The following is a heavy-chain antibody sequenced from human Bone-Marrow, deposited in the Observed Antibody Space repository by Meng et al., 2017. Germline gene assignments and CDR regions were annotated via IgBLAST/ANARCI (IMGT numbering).Heavy chain of an antibody. CDR3: ARDMMD. J-gene: IGHJ4*02. D-gene: IGHD3-16*01. CDR2: INPDGSSS. CDR1: GFTFSRNY. V-gene: IGHV3-74*01. Sequence: EQLVESGGGLAQPGGSLRLSCAAFGFTFSRNYMHWVRQTPGKGLVWVSRINPDGSSSNNADSVKGRFTVSRDNSKNTLYLQMNSLRAEDTAMYYCARDMMDLGQGTLVTVSS.